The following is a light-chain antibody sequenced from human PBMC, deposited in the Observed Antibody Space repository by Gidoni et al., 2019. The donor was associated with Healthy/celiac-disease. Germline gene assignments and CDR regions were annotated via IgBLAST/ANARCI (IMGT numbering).Light chain of an antibody. CDR3: QQYGRSPVT. V-gene: IGKV3-20*01. CDR1: QSVSSRC. J-gene: IGKJ2*01. Sequence: EMALTQSPGTLSVSPGERATLSCRASQSVSSRCFAWYQQKPGQAPLLLIYGASSRATGRPDRISGSSSATYFPLTISRLPPEDAAVYYRQQYGRSPVTFGQGTKLEIK. CDR2: GAS.